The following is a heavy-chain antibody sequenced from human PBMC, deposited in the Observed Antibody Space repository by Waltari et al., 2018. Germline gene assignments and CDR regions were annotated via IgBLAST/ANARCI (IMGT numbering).Heavy chain of an antibody. J-gene: IGHJ5*02. D-gene: IGHD2-2*01. CDR3: AKDRHQLIEEGFLLALDP. CDR1: GYIFTNYV. Sequence: QVQSVQSGAEVNKHGAFLKVSRKDSGYIFTNYVLSWVRQAPGQVLEWMGAISGSNGHTNFAQKFLGRLTMAKDTSTNTVYMELSRLTSDDTAVYYCAKDRHQLIEEGFLLALDPWGQGTLVTVSS. CDR2: ISGSNGHT. V-gene: IGHV1-18*04.